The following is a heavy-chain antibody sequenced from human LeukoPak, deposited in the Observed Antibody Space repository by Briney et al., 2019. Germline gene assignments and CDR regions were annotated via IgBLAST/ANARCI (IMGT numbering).Heavy chain of an antibody. CDR3: EGGTGFIIKD. CDR1: GFTFSLYW. Sequence: GGSLRLSCAASGFTFSLYWMNWVRRAPGKGLEWVANIKQDGSEKNYVDSVKGRFTISRGNAKNSLYLQMNNLRVEDTAMYYCEGGTGFIIKDWGQGTLVTVSS. D-gene: IGHD3-9*01. J-gene: IGHJ4*02. CDR2: IKQDGSEK. V-gene: IGHV3-7*03.